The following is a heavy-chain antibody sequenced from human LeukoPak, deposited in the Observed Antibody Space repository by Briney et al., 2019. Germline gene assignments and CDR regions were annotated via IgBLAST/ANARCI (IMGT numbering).Heavy chain of an antibody. CDR1: GFTFSSYA. D-gene: IGHD2-2*03. Sequence: GGSLRLSCAASGFTFSSYAMSWVRQAPGKGLEWVSAISGCGGSTYYADSVKGRFTISRDNSKNTLYLQMNSLRAEDTAVYYCAKDSGYCSSTSCYFFDYWGQGTLVTVSS. CDR2: ISGCGGST. J-gene: IGHJ4*02. CDR3: AKDSGYCSSTSCYFFDY. V-gene: IGHV3-23*01.